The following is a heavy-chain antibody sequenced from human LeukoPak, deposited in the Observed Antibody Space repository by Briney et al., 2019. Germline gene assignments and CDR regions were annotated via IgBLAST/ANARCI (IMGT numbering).Heavy chain of an antibody. Sequence: GGSLRLSCAASGFSFSSYSMKWVRQAPGKGLEWVSSISSSSNYIYYADPVKGRFTISRDNAKNSLYLQMNSLRAEDTAVYYCARDRGGSGSYYKGGFDYWGQGTLVTVSS. V-gene: IGHV3-21*01. CDR3: ARDRGGSGSYYKGGFDY. J-gene: IGHJ4*02. D-gene: IGHD3-10*01. CDR2: ISSSSNYI. CDR1: GFSFSSYS.